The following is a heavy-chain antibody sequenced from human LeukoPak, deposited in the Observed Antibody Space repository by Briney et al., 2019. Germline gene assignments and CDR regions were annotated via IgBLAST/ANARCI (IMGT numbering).Heavy chain of an antibody. V-gene: IGHV1-18*01. J-gene: IGHJ4*02. D-gene: IGHD3-22*01. CDR3: ARAHIRYDSSGYYLWDY. CDR1: GYTFTSYG. CDR2: ISAYNGNT. Sequence: ASVKVSCKASGYTFTSYGISWVRQAPGQGLEWMGWISAYNGNTNYAQKLQGRVTMTTATSTSTAYMELRSLRSDDTAVYYCARAHIRYDSSGYYLWDYWGQGTLVTVSS.